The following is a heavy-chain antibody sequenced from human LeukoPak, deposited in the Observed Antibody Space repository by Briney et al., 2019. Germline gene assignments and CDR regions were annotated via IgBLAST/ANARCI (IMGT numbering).Heavy chain of an antibody. D-gene: IGHD1-26*01. CDR3: ARDSGSSEYYFDY. J-gene: IGHJ4*02. V-gene: IGHV3-74*01. CDR1: GFTFSSYW. CDR2: IGSDGSST. Sequence: GGSLRLSCAASGFTFSSYWMHWVRQVPGKGLVWVSRIGSDGSSTSFADSVKGRFTISRDNTKNTLYLQMNSLRAEDTAVYYCARDSGSSEYYFDYWGQGTLVTVSS.